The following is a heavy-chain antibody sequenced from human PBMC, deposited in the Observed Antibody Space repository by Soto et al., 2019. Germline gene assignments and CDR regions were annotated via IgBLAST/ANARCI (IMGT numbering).Heavy chain of an antibody. CDR3: ARVGRSSTNFGC. CDR1: GYTINSGFI. J-gene: IGHJ4*02. CDR2: ISHSGCT. V-gene: IGHV4-38-2*02. Sequence: PEPLSLTCTVSGYTINSGFIWVWIRQPPGKGLERIGSISHSGCTDYSPSLMSRVTISVENSKNQFSLKLSSVTTADAAVYCCARVGRSSTNFGCWGQGTLVT. D-gene: IGHD1-26*01.